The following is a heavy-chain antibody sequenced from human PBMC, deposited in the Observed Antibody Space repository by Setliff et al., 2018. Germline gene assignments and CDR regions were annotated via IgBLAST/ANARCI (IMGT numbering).Heavy chain of an antibody. J-gene: IGHJ4*01. CDR1: GYSLSNYV. CDR2: VNTKTGDP. D-gene: IGHD4-17*01. CDR3: ARADHLVTTTFDY. V-gene: IGHV7-4-1*02. Sequence: ASVKVSCKASGYSLSNYVMNWVRQAPGQGLEWMGWVNTKTGDPTYAQGYTGRFAFSLDTSDSATYLDISNLKAEDTATYYCARADHLVTTTFDYWGQGTLVTVS.